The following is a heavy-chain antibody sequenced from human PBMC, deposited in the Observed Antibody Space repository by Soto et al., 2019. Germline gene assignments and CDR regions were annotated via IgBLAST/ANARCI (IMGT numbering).Heavy chain of an antibody. Sequence: QVQLVESGGGVVQPGRSLRLSCAASGFTFSSFGMHWVRQAPGKGLEWVALIWYDGSNKYYADSVKGRFTISRDNSKNTLYLQMNSLRAEDTAMYYCARADSSSTAATGFDYWGQGALVTVSS. CDR2: IWYDGSNK. CDR1: GFTFSSFG. D-gene: IGHD6-25*01. V-gene: IGHV3-33*01. J-gene: IGHJ4*02. CDR3: ARADSSSTAATGFDY.